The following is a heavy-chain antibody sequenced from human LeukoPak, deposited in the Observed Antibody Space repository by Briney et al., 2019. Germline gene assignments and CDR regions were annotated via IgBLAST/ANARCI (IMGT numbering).Heavy chain of an antibody. CDR3: ARDKIVGATYFDS. J-gene: IGHJ4*02. CDR1: GFTFSNYA. V-gene: IGHV3-23*01. CDR2: ISGSASST. Sequence: GGSLRLSCAASGFTFSNYAMSWVRQAPGKGLEWVSAISGSASSTYHADSVKGRFTISRDNSKNTLYLQMNSLRAEDTAVYYCARDKIVGATYFDSWGQGTLVTVSS. D-gene: IGHD1-26*01.